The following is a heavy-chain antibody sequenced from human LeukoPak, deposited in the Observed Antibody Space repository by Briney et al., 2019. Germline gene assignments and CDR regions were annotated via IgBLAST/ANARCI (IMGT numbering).Heavy chain of an antibody. CDR3: ARASYGSGSSLNY. J-gene: IGHJ4*02. Sequence: SETLPLTCSVYVGPISSYHWSWIPQPPGKGLEWIGYIYYSGSTNYNSSLKSRITISVDTSKNQFSLKLSSVTAADTAVYYCARASYGSGSSLNYWGQGTLVTVSS. V-gene: IGHV4-59*01. CDR2: IYYSGST. CDR1: VGPISSYH. D-gene: IGHD3-10*01.